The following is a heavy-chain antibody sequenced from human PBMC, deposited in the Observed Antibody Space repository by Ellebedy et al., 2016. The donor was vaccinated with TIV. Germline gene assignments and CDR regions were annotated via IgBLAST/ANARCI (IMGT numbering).Heavy chain of an antibody. J-gene: IGHJ4*02. CDR1: GGSISSFY. V-gene: IGHV4-4*07. D-gene: IGHD2-21*01. CDR3: ARGGASSIPFDY. Sequence: MPSETLSLTCTVSGGSISSFYWSWIRQPAGKGPEWIGLLHPSGTTNSNDSLKSRVTVSVDTSKNQFSLKLVSVTPADTAVYYCARGGASSIPFDYWGQGVLVTVSS. CDR2: LHPSGTT.